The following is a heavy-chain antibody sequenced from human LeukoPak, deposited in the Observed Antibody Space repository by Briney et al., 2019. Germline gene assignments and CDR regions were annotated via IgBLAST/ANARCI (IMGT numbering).Heavy chain of an antibody. CDR3: AKIRARRILRIGEFDH. Sequence: PGGSLRLSCAASGFTFSSYGMHWVRQAPGKGLEWVAVISYDGSNKYYADSVKGRFTISRDNSKNTLYLQMNSLRAEDTAVYYCAKIRARRILRIGEFDHWGQGTLVTVSS. J-gene: IGHJ4*02. CDR2: ISYDGSNK. CDR1: GFTFSSYG. V-gene: IGHV3-30*18. D-gene: IGHD3-3*01.